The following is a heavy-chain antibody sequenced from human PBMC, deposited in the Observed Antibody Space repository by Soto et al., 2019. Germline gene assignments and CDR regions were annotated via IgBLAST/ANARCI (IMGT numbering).Heavy chain of an antibody. Sequence: GGSLRLSCAASGFTFSSYAMSWVRQAPGKGLEWVSAISGSGGSTYYADSVKGRFTISRDNSKNTLYLQMNSLRAEDTAVYYCAKPIDYDILTGYSLGYWGQGTLVTVSS. D-gene: IGHD3-9*01. CDR2: ISGSGGST. V-gene: IGHV3-23*01. CDR3: AKPIDYDILTGYSLGY. J-gene: IGHJ4*02. CDR1: GFTFSSYA.